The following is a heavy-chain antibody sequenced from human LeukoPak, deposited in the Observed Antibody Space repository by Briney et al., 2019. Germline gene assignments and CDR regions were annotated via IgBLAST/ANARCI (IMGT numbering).Heavy chain of an antibody. J-gene: IGHJ6*02. CDR2: ISYDGSTK. V-gene: IGHV3-30-3*01. Sequence: GGSLRLYCAASGFTFSSYSMHWVRQAPGKGLEWVAVISYDGSTKYYADSVKGRFTISRDNSKNTLYLQMDSLRTEDTAVYYCAKDMSYCNGGGCSFSCGMDVWGQGTAVTVSS. D-gene: IGHD2-8*02. CDR1: GFTFSSYS. CDR3: AKDMSYCNGGGCSFSCGMDV.